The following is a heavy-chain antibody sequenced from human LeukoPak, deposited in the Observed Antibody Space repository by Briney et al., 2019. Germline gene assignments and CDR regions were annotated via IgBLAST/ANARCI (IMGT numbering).Heavy chain of an antibody. CDR3: TTFLWPRYLGWI. Sequence: PGGSLRLSCAASGFTFSNAWMSWVRQAPGKGLEWVGRIKANSRGGTTDYAAPVRGRFAISRDDSKNTVYLQVNSLKTEDTAVYYCTTFLWPRYLGWIWGQGTMVTVSS. CDR1: GFTFSNAW. J-gene: IGHJ3*02. D-gene: IGHD3-9*01. CDR2: IKANSRGGTT. V-gene: IGHV3-15*01.